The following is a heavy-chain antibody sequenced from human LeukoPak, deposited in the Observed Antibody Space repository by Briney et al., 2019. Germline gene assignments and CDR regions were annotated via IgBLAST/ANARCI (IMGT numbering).Heavy chain of an antibody. CDR2: IYYSGST. CDR3: ARKPTAENAFDI. D-gene: IGHD2-2*01. V-gene: IGHV4-30-4*01. J-gene: IGHJ3*02. Sequence: PSETLSLTCTVSGGSISSGDYYWSWIRQPPGKGLEWIGYIYYSGSTYYNPSLKSRVTISVDTSKNQFSLKLSSVTAADTAVYYCARKPTAENAFDIWGQGTMVTVSS. CDR1: GGSISSGDYY.